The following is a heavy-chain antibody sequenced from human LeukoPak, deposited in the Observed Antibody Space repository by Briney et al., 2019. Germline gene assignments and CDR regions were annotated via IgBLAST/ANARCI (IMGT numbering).Heavy chain of an antibody. Sequence: GGSLRLSCAASGFTFSSYAMSWVRQAPGKGLEWVSSISGSGGSTYYADSVKGRFTISRDNAKNSLYLQMNTLRAEDTAVYYCARVGARLGGFDIWGQGTMVTVSS. V-gene: IGHV3-23*01. CDR1: GFTFSSYA. J-gene: IGHJ3*02. D-gene: IGHD6-25*01. CDR2: ISGSGGST. CDR3: ARVGARLGGFDI.